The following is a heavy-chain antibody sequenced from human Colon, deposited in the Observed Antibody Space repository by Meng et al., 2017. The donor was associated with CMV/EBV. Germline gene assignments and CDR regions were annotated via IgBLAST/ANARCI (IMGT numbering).Heavy chain of an antibody. V-gene: IGHV1-2*06. CDR3: AKIYDSSGSLPWFDP. D-gene: IGHD3-22*01. CDR2: INPNDGGT. CDR1: GYTFTGYN. J-gene: IGHJ5*02. Sequence: QVQLVQSGAEVKKPGASVKVSCKASGYTFTGYNIHWVRQAPGQGLEWMGRINPNDGGTNYAQKFRGRVTMTRDTSISTAYMELSRLRSDDTAVYYCAKIYDSSGSLPWFDPWGQGTLVTVSS.